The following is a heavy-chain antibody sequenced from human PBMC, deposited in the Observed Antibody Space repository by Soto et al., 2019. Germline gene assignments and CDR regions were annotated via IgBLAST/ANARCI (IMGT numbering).Heavy chain of an antibody. J-gene: IGHJ5*02. D-gene: IGHD2-2*01. CDR1: GGTIRSPDC. V-gene: IGHV4-4*02. Sequence: PSETLSLTCGVSGGTIRSPDCWTWVRQPPGKGLEWIGEIFQSGSTNYTPSLESRVTISVDKSKHQFSLTLTSVTAADTAVYFCGRDLTSNANCIDPWGQGTLVTVSS. CDR3: GRDLTSNANCIDP. CDR2: IFQSGST.